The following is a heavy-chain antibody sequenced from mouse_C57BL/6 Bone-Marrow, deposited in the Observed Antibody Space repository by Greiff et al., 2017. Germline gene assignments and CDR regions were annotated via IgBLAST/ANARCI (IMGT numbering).Heavy chain of an antibody. CDR1: GYAFSSYW. CDR2: IYPGDGDT. CDR3: GRGDY. J-gene: IGHJ3*01. V-gene: IGHV1-80*01. Sequence: VMLMESGAELVKPGASVKISCTASGYAFSSYWMHWVKQRPGQSLEWIGQIYPGDGDTNYDGTFKGKATLTADKSSSTAYMQLSSLTSDDSAVYFCGRGDYWGQGTLVTVSA.